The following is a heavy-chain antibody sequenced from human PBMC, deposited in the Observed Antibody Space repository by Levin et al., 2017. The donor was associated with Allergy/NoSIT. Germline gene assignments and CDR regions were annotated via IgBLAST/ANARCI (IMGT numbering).Heavy chain of an antibody. J-gene: IGHJ5*02. CDR3: ARTNYYGGRNPNWFDH. D-gene: IGHD3-10*01. CDR2: MNPNSGDT. Sequence: ASVKVSCKASGYIFTNYDINWVRQAAGQGLEWMGWMNPNSGDTGYAQKFQGRVTLTRNTSISTAYMELSSLRSEDTAVYYCARTNYYGGRNPNWFDHWGQGTLVAVSS. V-gene: IGHV1-8*01. CDR1: GYIFTNYD.